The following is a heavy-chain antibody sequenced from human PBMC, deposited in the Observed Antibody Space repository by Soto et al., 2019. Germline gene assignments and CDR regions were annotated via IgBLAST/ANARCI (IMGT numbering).Heavy chain of an antibody. CDR1: GVTFSSYG. J-gene: IGHJ5*02. CDR3: ARASGRGWYNWFDP. D-gene: IGHD6-19*01. Sequence: QVQLVQSGAEVKKPGSSVKVSCKASGVTFSSYGISWVRQAPGQGLEFMGGIIPIFGTTNYAHKFRGRVNFTADESTNTTYMELTSLRSEDTAVYYCARASGRGWYNWFDPLGQGTLVNVSS. CDR2: IIPIFGTT. V-gene: IGHV1-69*01.